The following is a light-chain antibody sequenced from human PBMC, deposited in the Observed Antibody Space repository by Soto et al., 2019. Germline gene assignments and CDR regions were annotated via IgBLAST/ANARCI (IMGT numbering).Light chain of an antibody. CDR1: PSVSKS. Sequence: EIVMTQSPVSLSVSPGERATLSCRASPSVSKSLAWYQQKPGQAPRLLIYSTSNRATGIPARFSGSGSRTDFTLTISSLEPEDFAVYYCQQGNNWPVFTFGPGTKVDIK. J-gene: IGKJ3*01. CDR3: QQGNNWPVFT. V-gene: IGKV3-11*01. CDR2: STS.